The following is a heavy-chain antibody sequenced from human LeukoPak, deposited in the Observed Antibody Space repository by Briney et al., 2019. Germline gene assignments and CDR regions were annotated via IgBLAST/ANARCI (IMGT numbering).Heavy chain of an antibody. Sequence: ASVKVSCKASGYTFTGYYMHWVRQAPGQGLEWMGWINPNSGGTNYAQKLQGRVTMTTDTSTSTAYMELRSLRSDDTAVYYCARNFWSGYRALDYWGQGTLVTVSS. J-gene: IGHJ4*02. CDR3: ARNFWSGYRALDY. CDR2: INPNSGGT. V-gene: IGHV1-2*02. CDR1: GYTFTGYY. D-gene: IGHD3-3*01.